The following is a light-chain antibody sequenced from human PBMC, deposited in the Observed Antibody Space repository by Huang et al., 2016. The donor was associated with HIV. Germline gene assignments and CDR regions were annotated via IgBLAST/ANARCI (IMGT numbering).Light chain of an antibody. CDR2: AES. V-gene: IGKV1-39*01. CDR1: QSICSY. Sequence: DIQMTQSPSSLSASVGDRVTITCRASQSICSYLNWYQQKPGKAPKRLIYAESSLQSGVPSRFSGSGSGTDFTLTISSLQPEDFATYYCQQSYSTPRTFGQGTKVEIK. CDR3: QQSYSTPRT. J-gene: IGKJ1*01.